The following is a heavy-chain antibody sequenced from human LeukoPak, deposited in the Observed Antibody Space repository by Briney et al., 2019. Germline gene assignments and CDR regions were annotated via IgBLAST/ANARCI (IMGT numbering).Heavy chain of an antibody. J-gene: IGHJ4*02. CDR2: ISWNSGSI. CDR1: GFTFDDYA. CDR3: AKTRGYNWNDESPLDY. Sequence: GRSLRLSCAASGFTFDDYAMHCVRQAPGKGLEWVSGISWNSGSIGYADSVKGRFTISRDNAKNSLYLQMNSLRAEDTALYYCAKTRGYNWNDESPLDYWGQGTLVTVSS. V-gene: IGHV3-9*01. D-gene: IGHD1-1*01.